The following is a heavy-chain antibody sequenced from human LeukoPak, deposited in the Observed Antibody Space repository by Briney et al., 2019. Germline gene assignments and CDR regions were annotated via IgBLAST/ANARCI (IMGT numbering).Heavy chain of an antibody. D-gene: IGHD1-26*01. J-gene: IGHJ3*02. CDR2: IKQDGSEK. CDR3: ARDRGSYFVPDAFDI. Sequence: GGSLRLSCAASGFTFSSYWMSWVRQAPGKGLKWVANIKQDGSEKYYVDSVKGRFTISRDNAKNSLYLQMNSLRAEDTAVYYCARDRGSYFVPDAFDIWGQGTMVTVSS. CDR1: GFTFSSYW. V-gene: IGHV3-7*01.